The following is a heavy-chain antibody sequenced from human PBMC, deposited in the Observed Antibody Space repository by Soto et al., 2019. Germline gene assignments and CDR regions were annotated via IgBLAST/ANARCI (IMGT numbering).Heavy chain of an antibody. D-gene: IGHD5-12*01. CDR3: ARVVLEWLPTSGFDY. CDR1: GYSFTSYG. Sequence: QIQLVQSGAEVKKPGASVKVSCKASGYSFTSYGITWVRQAPGQGPEWLGWITAENGNTNYAQKFQGRSTMTTDTSTNTVFMELRGLRSDDTAVYYCARVVLEWLPTSGFDYWGQGTLVTVSS. J-gene: IGHJ4*02. V-gene: IGHV1-18*04. CDR2: ITAENGNT.